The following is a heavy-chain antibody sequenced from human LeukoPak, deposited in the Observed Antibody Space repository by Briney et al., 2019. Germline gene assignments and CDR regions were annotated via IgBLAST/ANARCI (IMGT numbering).Heavy chain of an antibody. CDR2: IYPGDSDT. CDR3: ARMSPGSDYYYYYYMDV. Sequence: GESLKISCKGSGYSFTSYWIGWVRQMPGKGLEWMGIIYPGDSDTRYSPSFQGQVTISADKSISTAYLQWSSLKASDTAMYYRARMSPGSDYYYYYYMDVWGKGTTVTVSS. V-gene: IGHV5-51*01. J-gene: IGHJ6*03. CDR1: GYSFTSYW.